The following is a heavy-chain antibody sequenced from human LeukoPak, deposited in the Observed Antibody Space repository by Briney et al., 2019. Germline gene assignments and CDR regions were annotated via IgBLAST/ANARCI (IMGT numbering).Heavy chain of an antibody. V-gene: IGHV3-21*01. CDR2: ISSSSSYI. CDR3: ARDRNDFWSGLNWFDP. J-gene: IGHJ5*02. D-gene: IGHD3-3*01. CDR1: GFTFRSYS. Sequence: GGSLRLSCAASGFTFRSYSMNWVRQAPGKGLEWVSSISSSSSYIYYADSVKGRFTISRDNAKNSLYLQMNSLRAEDTAVYYCARDRNDFWSGLNWFDPWGQGTLVTVSS.